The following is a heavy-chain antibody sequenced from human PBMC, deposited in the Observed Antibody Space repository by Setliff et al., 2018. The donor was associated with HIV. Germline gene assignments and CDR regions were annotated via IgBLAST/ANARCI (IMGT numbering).Heavy chain of an antibody. V-gene: IGHV4-59*12. Sequence: PSETLSLTCTVSGDSISDYYSSWIRQSPGKGLEWLGYVVYGGVSNYNPSLKSRVTMSLDTSKNQLSLSLTSVTAADTAVYYCARVRLTMIMMVDYFDQWGQGTLVTVSS. D-gene: IGHD3-22*01. CDR3: ARVRLTMIMMVDYFDQ. CDR2: VVYGGVS. J-gene: IGHJ4*02. CDR1: GDSISDYY.